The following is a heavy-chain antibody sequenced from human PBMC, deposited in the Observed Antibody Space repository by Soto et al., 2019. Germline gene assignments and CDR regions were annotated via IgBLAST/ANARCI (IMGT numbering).Heavy chain of an antibody. CDR2: ISYDGSNK. Sequence: GGSLRLSCAASGFTFSSYAMHWVRQAPGKGLEWVAVISYDGSNKYYADSVKGRFTISRDNSKNTLYLQMNSLRAEDTAVYYCARDSVIGDSSGYLIGAFDIWGQGTMVTV. J-gene: IGHJ3*02. CDR3: ARDSVIGDSSGYLIGAFDI. CDR1: GFTFSSYA. D-gene: IGHD3-22*01. V-gene: IGHV3-30-3*01.